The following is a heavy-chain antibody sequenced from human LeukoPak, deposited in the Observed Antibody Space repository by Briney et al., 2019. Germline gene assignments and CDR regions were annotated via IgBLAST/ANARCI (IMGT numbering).Heavy chain of an antibody. D-gene: IGHD3-10*01. CDR1: GFTVSSNY. V-gene: IGHV3-53*01. CDR3: ARDRRFGELLPRGFDP. CDR2: IYSGGGT. J-gene: IGHJ5*02. Sequence: GGSLRLSCAASGFTVSSNYMSWVRQAPGKGLEWVSVIYSGGGTYYADSVKGRFTISRDNSKNTLYLQMNSLRAEDTAVYYCARDRRFGELLPRGFDPWGQGTLVTVSS.